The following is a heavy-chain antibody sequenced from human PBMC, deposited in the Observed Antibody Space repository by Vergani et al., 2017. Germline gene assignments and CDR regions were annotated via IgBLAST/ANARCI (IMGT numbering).Heavy chain of an antibody. CDR2: IYYSGST. CDR1: GGSMSGYY. D-gene: IGHD1-26*01. Sequence: QVRLQESGPGLVKPSETLSLTCSVSGGSMSGYYWSWIRQPPGKGLEWIGYIYYSGSTNYNPSLKSRVTISVDTSKNQFSLKLSSVTAADTAVYYCARAMNAYSGSPDGFDPWGQGTLVTVSS. V-gene: IGHV4-59*01. J-gene: IGHJ5*02. CDR3: ARAMNAYSGSPDGFDP.